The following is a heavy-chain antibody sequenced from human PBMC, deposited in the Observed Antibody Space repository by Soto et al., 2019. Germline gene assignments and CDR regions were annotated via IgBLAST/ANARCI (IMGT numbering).Heavy chain of an antibody. CDR2: IVVGSGNT. Sequence: ASVKVSCKASGFTFTSSAVQWVRQARGQRLEWIGWIVVGSGNTNYAQKFQERVTITRDMSTSTAYMELSSLRSEDTAVYYCAGSSSRVDYYYYYGMDVWGQGTTVTVSS. D-gene: IGHD6-6*01. CDR1: GFTFTSSA. J-gene: IGHJ6*02. V-gene: IGHV1-58*01. CDR3: AGSSSRVDYYYYYGMDV.